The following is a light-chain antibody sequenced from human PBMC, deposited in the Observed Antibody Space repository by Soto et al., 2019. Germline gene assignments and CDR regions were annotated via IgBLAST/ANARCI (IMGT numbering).Light chain of an antibody. Sequence: EIQMTQSPPSLSASVGDRVTITCRTSQNINNCLNWYQQRPGKAPKLLIYAASTLQSGVPSRFSGSGSGTEFTLTISSLQPDDFATYYCQQYNAYRTFGQGTKVDI. J-gene: IGKJ1*01. CDR3: QQYNAYRT. CDR2: AAS. CDR1: QNINNC. V-gene: IGKV1-39*01.